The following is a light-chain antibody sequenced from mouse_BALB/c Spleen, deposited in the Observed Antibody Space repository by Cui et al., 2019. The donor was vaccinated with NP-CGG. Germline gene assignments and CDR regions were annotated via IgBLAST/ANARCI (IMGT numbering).Light chain of an antibody. CDR1: TGAGTNSNY. Sequence: QHVLPQEPAHTTARGKTFTLTCRSRTGAGTNSNYDNWVQENPDHLVTGLIGGTNNRAPGVPARFSGSLIGDKAALTITGAQTEDEAIYFCALWYNNHWVFGGGTKLTVL. V-gene: IGLV1*01. J-gene: IGLJ1*01. CDR3: ALWYNNHWV. CDR2: GTN.